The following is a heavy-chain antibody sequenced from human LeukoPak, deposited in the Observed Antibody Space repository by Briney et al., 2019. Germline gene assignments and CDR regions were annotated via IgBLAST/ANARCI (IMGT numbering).Heavy chain of an antibody. D-gene: IGHD3-3*01. Sequence: GGSLRLSCAASGFTFSSYSMNWVRQAPGKGLEWVSSISSSSSYIYYADSVKGRFTISRDNAKNSLYLQMNSLRAEDTAVYYCARCGSTYYDFWSGYLSGDHYYYYYMDAWGKGTTVTVSS. V-gene: IGHV3-21*01. CDR2: ISSSSSYI. J-gene: IGHJ6*03. CDR1: GFTFSSYS. CDR3: ARCGSTYYDFWSGYLSGDHYYYYYMDA.